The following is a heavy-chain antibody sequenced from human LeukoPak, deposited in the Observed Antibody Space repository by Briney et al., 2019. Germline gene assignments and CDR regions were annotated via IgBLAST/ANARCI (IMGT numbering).Heavy chain of an antibody. CDR1: GGSISSYY. V-gene: IGHV4-59*01. J-gene: IGHJ5*02. CDR2: IYYSGST. D-gene: IGHD3-3*01. CDR3: ARAFGVNWFDP. Sequence: SETLSLTCTVSGGSISSYYWSWIRQPPGKGLEWIGYIYYSGSTNYNPSLKSRVTISVDTSKNQYSLKLSSVTAADTAVYYCARAFGVNWFDPWGQGTLVTVSS.